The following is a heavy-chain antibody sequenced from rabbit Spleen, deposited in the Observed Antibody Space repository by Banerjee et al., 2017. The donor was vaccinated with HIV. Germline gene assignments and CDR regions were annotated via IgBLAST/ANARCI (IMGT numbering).Heavy chain of an antibody. J-gene: IGHJ6*01. CDR1: GFSFSDRDV. Sequence: QQQLEESGGGLVKPEGSLTLTCKASGFSFSDRDVMCWVRQAPGKGLEWIACIHTGSSAFTYFASWAKGRFTISKTSSTTVTLQMTSLTAADTATYFCARDTSSSFSSYGMDLWGPGTLVTVS. V-gene: IGHV1S45*01. CDR2: IHTGSSAFT. D-gene: IGHD1-1*01. CDR3: ARDTSSSFSSYGMDL.